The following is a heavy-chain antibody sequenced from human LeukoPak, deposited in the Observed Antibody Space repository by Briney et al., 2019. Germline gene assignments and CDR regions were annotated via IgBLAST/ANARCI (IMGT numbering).Heavy chain of an antibody. CDR3: ARGGLNYADASDI. CDR2: ISYDGSNK. V-gene: IGHV3-30*03. CDR1: GFTFSNYG. J-gene: IGHJ3*02. D-gene: IGHD4-11*01. Sequence: PGRSLRLSCAVSGFTFSNYGMHWVRQAPGKGLEWVALISYDGSNKYYADSVKGRFSISRDNSKNTLYLQMNSLRGEDTAVYYCARGGLNYADASDIWGQGTMVTVSS.